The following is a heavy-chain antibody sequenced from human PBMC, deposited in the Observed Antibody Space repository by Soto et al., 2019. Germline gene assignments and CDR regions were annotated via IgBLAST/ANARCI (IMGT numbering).Heavy chain of an antibody. Sequence: GGSLRLSCAASGFTFSSYAMNWVRQAPGKGLEWVSAISGSGGSTYYADSVKGRFTISRDNSKNTLYLQMNSLRAEDTAVYYCAKEGDSEMATRDFDYWGQGTLVTVSS. CDR2: ISGSGGST. CDR1: GFTFSSYA. J-gene: IGHJ4*02. CDR3: AKEGDSEMATRDFDY. V-gene: IGHV3-23*01. D-gene: IGHD5-12*01.